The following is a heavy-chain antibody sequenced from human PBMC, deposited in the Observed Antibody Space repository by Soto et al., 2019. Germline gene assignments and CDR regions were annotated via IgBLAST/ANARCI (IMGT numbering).Heavy chain of an antibody. CDR3: ARKTATYYYYYGMDV. J-gene: IGHJ6*02. CDR2: INAGNGNT. Sequence: QVQLVQSGAEVKKPGASVKVSCKASGYTFTSYAMHWVRQAPGQRLEWMGWINAGNGNTKYSQKFQGRVTITRDTSASTAYMELSSLRSEDTAVYYCARKTATYYYYYGMDVWGQGTTVTVSS. V-gene: IGHV1-3*01. CDR1: GYTFTSYA.